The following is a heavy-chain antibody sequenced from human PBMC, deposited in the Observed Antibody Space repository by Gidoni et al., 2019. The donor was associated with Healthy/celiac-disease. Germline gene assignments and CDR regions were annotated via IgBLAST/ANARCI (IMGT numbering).Heavy chain of an antibody. D-gene: IGHD4-17*01. CDR2: IYHSGST. J-gene: IGHJ4*02. CDR1: GYSISSGYY. CDR3: ARDERFDDYGDGNYFDY. V-gene: IGHV4-38-2*02. Sequence: QVQLQESGPGLVKPSETLSLTCTVSGYSISSGYYWGWIRQPPGKGLEWIGSIYHSGSTYYNPSLKSRVTISVDTSKNQFSLKLSSVTAADTAVYYCARDERFDDYGDGNYFDYWGQGTLVTVSS.